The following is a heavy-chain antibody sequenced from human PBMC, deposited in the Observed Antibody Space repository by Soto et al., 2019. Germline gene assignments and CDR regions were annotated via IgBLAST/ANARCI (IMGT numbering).Heavy chain of an antibody. CDR1: GYTFTSYA. CDR2: INAGNGNT. CDR3: AEGVITIPDL. D-gene: IGHD2-21*01. J-gene: IGHJ4*02. V-gene: IGHV1-3*01. Sequence: QVQLVQSGAEVKKPGASVKVSCKASGYTFTSYAMHWVRQAPGQRLEWMGWINAGNGNTKYSQKFQGRVTITRDTSASTAYIEPSSLSCEDTGVYYCAEGVITIPDLGGEGTLVTVSS.